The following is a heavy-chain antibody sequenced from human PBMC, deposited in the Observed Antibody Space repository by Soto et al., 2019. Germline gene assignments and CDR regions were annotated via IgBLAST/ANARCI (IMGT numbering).Heavy chain of an antibody. CDR1: GFTFSSYA. Sequence: GSLRLSCAASGFTFSSYAMSWVRQAPGKGLEWVSAISGSGGSTYYADSVKGRFTISRDNSKNTLYLQMNSLRAEDTAVYYCAKADYYDSSGYTPIVSFDYWGQGTLVTVSS. CDR3: AKADYYDSSGYTPIVSFDY. V-gene: IGHV3-23*01. CDR2: ISGSGGST. J-gene: IGHJ4*02. D-gene: IGHD3-22*01.